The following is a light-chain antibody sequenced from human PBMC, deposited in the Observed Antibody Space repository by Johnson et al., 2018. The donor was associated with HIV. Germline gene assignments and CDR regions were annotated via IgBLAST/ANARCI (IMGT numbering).Light chain of an antibody. J-gene: IGLJ1*01. CDR2: DNN. CDR3: GTWDSSLSAGEV. Sequence: QSVLTQPPSVSAAPGQKVTISCSGGISNIGNNFVSWYQHLPGTAPKLLIYDNNKRPSGIPDRFSGSKSATSATLAITGLQTGDEADYYCGTWDSSLSAGEVFGTGTKVTVL. V-gene: IGLV1-51*01. CDR1: ISNIGNNF.